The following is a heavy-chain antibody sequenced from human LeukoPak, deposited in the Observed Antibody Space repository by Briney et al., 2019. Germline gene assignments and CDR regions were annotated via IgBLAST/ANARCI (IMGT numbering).Heavy chain of an antibody. D-gene: IGHD3-16*01. V-gene: IGHV3-30*02. CDR3: ANIPNSFGPDY. J-gene: IGHJ4*02. CDR1: GFSLSNFG. Sequence: GGSLRLSCVVSGFSLSNFGMHWVRQAPGKGLEWVAFVQKDGSYAKYGDSVKGRFTISRDNSKNTLFLQMNSLRVEDTAVYYCANIPNSFGPDYWGQGSLVTVSS. CDR2: VQKDGSYA.